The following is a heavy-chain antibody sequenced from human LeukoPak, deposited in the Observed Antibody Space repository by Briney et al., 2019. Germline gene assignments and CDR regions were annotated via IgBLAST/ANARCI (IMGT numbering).Heavy chain of an antibody. V-gene: IGHV4-31*03. CDR3: ARDPLYDSSGYTI. CDR1: GGSISSGGYY. J-gene: IGHJ4*02. Sequence: PSETLSLTCTVSGGSISSGGYYWGWIRQHPWKGLEWIGYIYYSGSTYYNPSLKSRVTISVDTSKNQFSLKLSSVTAADTAVYYCARDPLYDSSGYTIWGQGTLVTVSS. CDR2: IYYSGST. D-gene: IGHD3-22*01.